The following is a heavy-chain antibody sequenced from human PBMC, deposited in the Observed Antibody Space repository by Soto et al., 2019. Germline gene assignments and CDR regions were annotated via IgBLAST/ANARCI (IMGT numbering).Heavy chain of an antibody. J-gene: IGHJ4*02. CDR3: ARPDNYYGSGGFDY. CDR1: GGTFSSYA. V-gene: IGHV1-69*01. CDR2: IFPIFGTA. Sequence: QVQLVQSGAEVKKPGSSVKVSCKASGGTFSSYAISWVRQAPGQGLEWMGGIFPIFGTANYAQKFQGRVTITADESTSTAYMELSRLRSEDTAVYYCARPDNYYGSGGFDYWGQGTLVTVSS. D-gene: IGHD3-10*01.